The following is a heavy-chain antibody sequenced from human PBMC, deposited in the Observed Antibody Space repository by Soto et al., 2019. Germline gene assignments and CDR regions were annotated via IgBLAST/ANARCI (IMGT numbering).Heavy chain of an antibody. D-gene: IGHD3-16*02. CDR2: IRTTGTST. J-gene: IGHJ1*01. CDR1: GFTFSNSA. Sequence: EVQLLESGGGLVQPGGSLRLSCAASGFTFSNSAMSWVRQAPGKGLEWVSVIRTTGTSTYYADSVKGRFTVSRDNSYNSVFLKMNSLSPDDTAVYYCAKGGDVWGSYHAGFPQCGQGTLVIVSS. CDR3: AKGGDVWGSYHAGFPQ. V-gene: IGHV3-23*01.